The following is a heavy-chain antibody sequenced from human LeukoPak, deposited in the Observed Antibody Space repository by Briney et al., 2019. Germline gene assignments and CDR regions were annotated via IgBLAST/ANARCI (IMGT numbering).Heavy chain of an antibody. V-gene: IGHV1-69*13. D-gene: IGHD2-2*02. J-gene: IGHJ5*02. CDR2: IIPIFGTA. CDR1: GGTFSSYA. CDR3: AGTRYCSSTSCYTRWFDP. Sequence: SVKVSCXASGGTFSSYAISWVRQAPRQGLEWMGGIIPIFGTANCAQKFQGSVTITADESTSTAYMELSSLRSEDTAVYYCAGTRYCSSTSCYTRWFDPWGQGTLVTVSS.